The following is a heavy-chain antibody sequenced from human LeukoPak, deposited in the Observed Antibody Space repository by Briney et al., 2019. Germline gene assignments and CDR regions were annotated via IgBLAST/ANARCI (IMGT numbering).Heavy chain of an antibody. CDR3: ARASMIVVAIKTHAFDI. CDR2: INPSGGST. V-gene: IGHV1-46*01. CDR1: GYTFTSYY. Sequence: ASVKVSCKASGYTFTSYYMHWVRQAPGQGLEWMGIINPSGGSTSYAQKFQGRVTMTRDMSTSTVYMELSSLRSEDTAVYYCARASMIVVAIKTHAFDIWGQGTMVTVSS. J-gene: IGHJ3*02. D-gene: IGHD3-22*01.